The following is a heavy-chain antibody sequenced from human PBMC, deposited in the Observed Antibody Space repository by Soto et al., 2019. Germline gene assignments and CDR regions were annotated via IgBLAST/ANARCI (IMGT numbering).Heavy chain of an antibody. CDR3: AKDGGQDIVATIPYYGMDV. D-gene: IGHD5-12*01. Sequence: PGGSLRLSCAASGFTFSSYGMHWVRQAPGKGLEWVAVISYDGSNKYYADSVKGRFTISRDNSKNTLYLQMNSLRAEDTAVYYCAKDGGQDIVATIPYYGMDVWGQGTTVTVSS. V-gene: IGHV3-30*18. CDR2: ISYDGSNK. J-gene: IGHJ6*02. CDR1: GFTFSSYG.